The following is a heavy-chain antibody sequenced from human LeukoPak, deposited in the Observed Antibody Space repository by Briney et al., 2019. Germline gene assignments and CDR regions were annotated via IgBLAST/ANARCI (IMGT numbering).Heavy chain of an antibody. CDR1: GYSISSGYY. J-gene: IGHJ3*02. Sequence: SETLSLTCTVSGYSISSGYYWGWIRQPPGKGLEWIGSIYHSGSTYYNPSLKSRVIISVGTSKNQFSLKLSSVTAADTAVYYCARVGVVVVAAISAAFDIWGQGTMVTVSS. CDR3: ARVGVVVVAAISAAFDI. V-gene: IGHV4-38-2*02. CDR2: IYHSGST. D-gene: IGHD2-15*01.